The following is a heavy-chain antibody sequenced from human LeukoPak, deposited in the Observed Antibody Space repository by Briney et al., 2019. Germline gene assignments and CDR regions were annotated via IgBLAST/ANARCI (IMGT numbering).Heavy chain of an antibody. CDR2: INPTGSST. D-gene: IGHD1-26*01. CDR3: ARDNSVGDVAWWFDP. CDR1: GYTFTGYY. Sequence: ASVKVSCKASGYTFTGYYIHWVRQAPGQGLEWLGLINPTGSSTLYAQKFQGRVTMTRDMSTTTDYMELSSLRSDDTAVYYCARDNSVGDVAWWFDPWGQGTLVTVSS. J-gene: IGHJ5*02. V-gene: IGHV1-46*01.